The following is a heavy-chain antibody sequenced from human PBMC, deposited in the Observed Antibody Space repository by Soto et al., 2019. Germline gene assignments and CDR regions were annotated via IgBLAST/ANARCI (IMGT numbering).Heavy chain of an antibody. Sequence: SETLSLTCAVSGGSISSGGYSWTWIRQSPGMGLEWIGYISHRGSTSYNPSLKSRVTISVDMSKNQFSLKLTSVIAADTAVYYCARARGSDSSSWYKQFDYWGQGALVTSPQ. CDR2: ISHRGST. D-gene: IGHD6-13*01. CDR1: GGSISSGGYS. J-gene: IGHJ4*02. V-gene: IGHV4-30-2*06. CDR3: ARARGSDSSSWYKQFDY.